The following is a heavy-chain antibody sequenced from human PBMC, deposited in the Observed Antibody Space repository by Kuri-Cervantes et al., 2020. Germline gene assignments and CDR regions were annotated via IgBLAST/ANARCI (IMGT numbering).Heavy chain of an antibody. J-gene: IGHJ2*01. CDR2: ISYDASIK. Sequence: LSLTCAASGFTFSSYAMHWVRQAPGKGLERVAVISYDASIKYYADSVKGRSTISRDNSKNTLYLQMSSLRAEDTAVYYCARGYWNFDLWGRGTLVTVSS. CDR1: GFTFSSYA. V-gene: IGHV3-30*15. CDR3: ARGYWNFDL.